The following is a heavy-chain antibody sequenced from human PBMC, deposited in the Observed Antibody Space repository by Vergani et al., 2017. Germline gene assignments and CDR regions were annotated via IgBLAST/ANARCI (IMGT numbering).Heavy chain of an antibody. V-gene: IGHV3-30*18. D-gene: IGHD3-22*01. CDR1: GFTFSGYG. CDR3: AKPREYYYDSSGYAY. Sequence: QVQLVESGGGVVQPGRSLRLSCAASGFTFSGYGMHWVRQAPGKGLEWVAVISYDGSNKYYADSVKGRFSISRDNSKNTLYLQMKSLRAEDTAVYYCAKPREYYYDSSGYAYWGQGTLVTVSS. J-gene: IGHJ4*02. CDR2: ISYDGSNK.